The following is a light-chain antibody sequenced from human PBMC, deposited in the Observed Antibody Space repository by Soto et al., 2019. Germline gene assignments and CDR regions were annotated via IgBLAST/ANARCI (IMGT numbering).Light chain of an antibody. V-gene: IGKV1-12*01. J-gene: IGKJ4*01. Sequence: DIQMTQSPSSVSASVGDRVTITCRASQGIGSWLAWYQQKPGKAPNLLIYAASSLQSGVPSRFSGSGSGTDFTLTISSLQPEDFENYYCQHTNSFPLPFGGGTKVEIK. CDR1: QGIGSW. CDR3: QHTNSFPLP. CDR2: AAS.